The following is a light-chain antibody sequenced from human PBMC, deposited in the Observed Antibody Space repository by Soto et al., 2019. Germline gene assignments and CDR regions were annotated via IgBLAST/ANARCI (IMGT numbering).Light chain of an antibody. CDR3: TSYRRGPLYV. J-gene: IGLJ1*01. V-gene: IGLV2-14*03. Sequence: QSVLTQPASVSGSPGQSITISCTGISADVGTSNFVSWYQHHPGKAPRLIIYDVTDRPSGVSNRFSGSKSGDTASLTISGLQAEDEADYYCTSYRRGPLYVFGTGTKVTV. CDR2: DVT. CDR1: SADVGTSNF.